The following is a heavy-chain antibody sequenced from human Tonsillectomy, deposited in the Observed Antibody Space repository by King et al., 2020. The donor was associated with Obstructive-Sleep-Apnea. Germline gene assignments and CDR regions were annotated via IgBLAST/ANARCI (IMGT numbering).Heavy chain of an antibody. Sequence: VQLVESGGGVVQPGGSLRLSCSASGFTFRTHGIHLGRQAPGKGLEWVAFTRFCGSYKTYEDSVEGRFTISRDNSKNTLYLQMNSLRAEDSAVYYCAKDRRDQLLSNDALDIWGQGTMVTVSS. CDR3: AKDRRDQLLSNDALDI. CDR2: TRFCGSYK. V-gene: IGHV3-30*02. CDR1: GFTFRTHG. J-gene: IGHJ3*02. D-gene: IGHD2-2*01.